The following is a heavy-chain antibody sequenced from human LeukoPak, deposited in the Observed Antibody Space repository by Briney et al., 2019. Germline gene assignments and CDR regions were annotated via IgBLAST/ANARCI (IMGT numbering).Heavy chain of an antibody. J-gene: IGHJ3*02. Sequence: SETLSLTCAVYGGSFSGHYWTWIRQPPGKGLEWIGEINHSGTTHYNPSLKSRVNMSVDTSNNQFSLKLSSVTAADMAVYYCASQWTIFDAFDIWGQGTMVTVSS. CDR2: INHSGTT. CDR3: ASQWTIFDAFDI. CDR1: GGSFSGHY. V-gene: IGHV4-34*01. D-gene: IGHD2-8*01.